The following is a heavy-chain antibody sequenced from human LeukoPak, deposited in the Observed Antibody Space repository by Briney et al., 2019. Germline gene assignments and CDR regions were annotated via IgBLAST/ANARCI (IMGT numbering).Heavy chain of an antibody. CDR3: ARDGRSKWLVGAIDY. CDR2: IYHSGST. V-gene: IGHV4-4*02. D-gene: IGHD6-19*01. Sequence: SGTLSLTCAVSGGSISSSNWWSWVRQPPGKGLEWIGEIYHSGSTNYNPSLKSRVTISVDKSKNQFSLKLSSVTAADTAVYYCARDGRSKWLVGAIDYWGQGTLVTVSS. J-gene: IGHJ4*02. CDR1: GGSISSSNW.